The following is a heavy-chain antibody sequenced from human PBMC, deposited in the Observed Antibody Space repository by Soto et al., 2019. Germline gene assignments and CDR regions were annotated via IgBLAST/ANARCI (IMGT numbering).Heavy chain of an antibody. Sequence: SETLSLTCTVSGGSISSYYWSWIRQPPGKGLEWIGYTHYSGSTNYNPSLKSRVTISVDTSKNQFSLKLSSVTAADTAVYYCARHNVDTAMVLFDYWGQGTLVTVSS. CDR3: ARHNVDTAMVLFDY. CDR1: GGSISSYY. D-gene: IGHD5-18*01. CDR2: THYSGST. V-gene: IGHV4-59*08. J-gene: IGHJ4*02.